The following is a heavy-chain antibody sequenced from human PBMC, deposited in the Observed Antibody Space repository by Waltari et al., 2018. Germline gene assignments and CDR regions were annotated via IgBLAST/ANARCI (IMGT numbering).Heavy chain of an antibody. Sequence: QVQLQESGPGLVKPSETLSLTCTVSGGSISSYYWSWIRQPPGKGLEWIGYIYYSGSTNYNPSLKSRVTISVDTSKNQFSLKLSSVTAADPAVYYCARHPAPTYYDFWSGYSGGDDYYYMDVWGKGTTVTISS. CDR3: ARHPAPTYYDFWSGYSGGDDYYYMDV. D-gene: IGHD3-3*01. V-gene: IGHV4-59*08. J-gene: IGHJ6*03. CDR2: IYYSGST. CDR1: GGSISSYY.